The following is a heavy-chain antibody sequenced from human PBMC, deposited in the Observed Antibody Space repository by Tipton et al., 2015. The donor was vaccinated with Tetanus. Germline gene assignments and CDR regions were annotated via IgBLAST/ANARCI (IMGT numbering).Heavy chain of an antibody. V-gene: IGHV1-69*09. Sequence: QLVQSGAEVKKPGSSVTVSCKVSGGTFRNYAITWVRQAPGQGLEWMGRIIPSLETADYSPSFQGRLTVTADRSTTTAYMELNNLRSDGTAMYFCAREQGYFDYWGQGTLVTVSS. CDR2: IIPSLETA. CDR1: GGTFRNYA. J-gene: IGHJ4*02. CDR3: AREQGYFDY.